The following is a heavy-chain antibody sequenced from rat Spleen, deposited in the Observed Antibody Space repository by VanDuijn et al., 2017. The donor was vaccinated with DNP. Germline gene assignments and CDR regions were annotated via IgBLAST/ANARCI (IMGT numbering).Heavy chain of an antibody. J-gene: IGHJ4*01. Sequence: EVQLVESGGGLVQPGRSLKLSCAASGFTFSNYYMAWVRQAPTKGLEWVASISPSGGTPYYRDSVKGRFTISRNNAKSTLYLQMDSLRSEDTATYYCARHRTIMPYYYAMDAWGQGASVTVSS. CDR1: GFTFSNYY. D-gene: IGHD1-12*01. CDR2: ISPSGGTP. V-gene: IGHV5-25*01. CDR3: ARHRTIMPYYYAMDA.